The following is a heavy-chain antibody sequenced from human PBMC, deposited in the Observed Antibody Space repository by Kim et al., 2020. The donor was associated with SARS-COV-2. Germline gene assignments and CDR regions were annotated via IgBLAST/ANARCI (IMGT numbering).Heavy chain of an antibody. V-gene: IGHV5-51*01. J-gene: IGHJ4*02. CDR3: ARHPGSGWLTDY. D-gene: IGHD6-19*01. Sequence: RYSPSFQGQVTISADKSSSTAYLQWSSLKASDTAMYYCARHPGSGWLTDYWGQGTLVTVSS.